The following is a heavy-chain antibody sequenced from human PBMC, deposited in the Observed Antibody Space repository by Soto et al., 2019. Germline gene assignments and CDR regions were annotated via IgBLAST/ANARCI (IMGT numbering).Heavy chain of an antibody. D-gene: IGHD6-19*01. CDR1: GYSFTSYW. J-gene: IGHJ5*02. V-gene: IGHV5-10-1*01. CDR3: ARQVGRQWLVRSADNWFDP. CDR2: IDPSDSYT. Sequence: GESLKISCKGSGYSFTSYWISWVRQMPGKGLEWMGRIDPSDSYTNYSPSFQGHVTISADKSISTAYLQWSSLKASDTAMYYCARQVGRQWLVRSADNWFDPWGQGTLVTV.